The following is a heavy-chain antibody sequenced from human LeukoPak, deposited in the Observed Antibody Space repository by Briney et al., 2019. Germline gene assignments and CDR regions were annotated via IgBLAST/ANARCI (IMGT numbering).Heavy chain of an antibody. D-gene: IGHD3-22*01. Sequence: ASVKVSCKASGYTFTSYYMHRVRQAPGQGFEWMVIINPSGGSTSYAQKFQGRVTMTRDTSTSTVYMELSSLRSEDTAVYYCARDRLTMIVVANAFDIWGQGTMVTVSS. CDR3: ARDRLTMIVVANAFDI. V-gene: IGHV1-46*01. CDR2: INPSGGST. J-gene: IGHJ3*02. CDR1: GYTFTSYY.